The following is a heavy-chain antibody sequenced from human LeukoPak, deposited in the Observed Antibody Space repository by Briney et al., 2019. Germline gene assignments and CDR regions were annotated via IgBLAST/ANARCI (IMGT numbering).Heavy chain of an antibody. CDR1: GFTFSSYG. CDR3: AKSGGIVGATTVY. CDR2: ISGSGGST. J-gene: IGHJ4*02. Sequence: GGSLRLSCAASGFTFSSYGMHWVRQAPGKGLEWVSAISGSGGSTYYADSVKGRFTISRDNSKNTLYLQMNSLRAEDTAVYYCAKSGGIVGATTVYWGQGTLVTVSS. D-gene: IGHD1-26*01. V-gene: IGHV3-23*01.